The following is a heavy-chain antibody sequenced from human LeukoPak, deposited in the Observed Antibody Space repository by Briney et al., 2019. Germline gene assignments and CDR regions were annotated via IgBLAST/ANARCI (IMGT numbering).Heavy chain of an antibody. Sequence: SHTLSLTCAISGDSVSSNSVTWNWIRQSPSRGLEWLGRTYYRSTWYNDYAVSVRGRITVNPDTSKNQFSLHLNSVTPEDTAVYYCARRLTQYDCFDPWGQGILVTVSS. D-gene: IGHD2-2*01. CDR2: TYYRSTWYN. CDR1: GDSVSSNSVT. V-gene: IGHV6-1*01. J-gene: IGHJ5*02. CDR3: ARRLTQYDCFDP.